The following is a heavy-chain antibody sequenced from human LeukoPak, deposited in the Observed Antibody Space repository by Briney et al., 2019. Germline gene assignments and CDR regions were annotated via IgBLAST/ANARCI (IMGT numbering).Heavy chain of an antibody. CDR2: INWNGGRT. V-gene: IGHV3-20*04. J-gene: IGHJ1*01. Sequence: GGSLRLSCAASGFTFDAYAMSWVRQAPGKGLERVSGINWNGGRTGYADSVKGRFTISRDNAKNSLHLQMNSLRAEDTALYYCVRGITMFQHWGQGTLVTVSS. D-gene: IGHD3-10*01. CDR1: GFTFDAYA. CDR3: VRGITMFQH.